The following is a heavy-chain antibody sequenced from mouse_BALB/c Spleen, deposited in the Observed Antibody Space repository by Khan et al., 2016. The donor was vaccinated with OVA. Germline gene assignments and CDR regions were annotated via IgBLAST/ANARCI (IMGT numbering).Heavy chain of an antibody. CDR3: AGGFDY. J-gene: IGHJ2*01. Sequence: QVQLKESGPELVKPGASVKMSCKASGHTFTAYYINWVKQTPGQGLQWIGWIHPGSANTKYNERFKGKATLTVDTSSSTAYMQLSSMTSEDTAVYFCAGGFDYWGHGTTLTVS. CDR2: IHPGSANT. V-gene: IGHV1-84*02. CDR1: GHTFTAYY.